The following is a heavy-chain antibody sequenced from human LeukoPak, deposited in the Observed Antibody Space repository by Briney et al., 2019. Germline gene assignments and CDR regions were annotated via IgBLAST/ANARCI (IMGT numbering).Heavy chain of an antibody. D-gene: IGHD3-10*01. Sequence: PSETLSLTCTVSGGSISSSSYYWGWIRQPPGKGLEWIGSIYYSGSTYYNPSLKSRVTISVDTSKNQFSLKLSSVTAADTAVYYCARRSWFGEFLGWGQGTLVTVSS. J-gene: IGHJ4*02. CDR2: IYYSGST. CDR3: ARRSWFGEFLG. V-gene: IGHV4-39*01. CDR1: GGSISSSSYY.